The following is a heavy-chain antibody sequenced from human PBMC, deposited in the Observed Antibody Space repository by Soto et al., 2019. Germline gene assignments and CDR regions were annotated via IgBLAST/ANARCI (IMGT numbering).Heavy chain of an antibody. CDR1: GYSFTSYC. CDR2: IDASDSYT. Sequence: LKISSQGSGYSFTSYCISWVRQSPGKGLEWLGRIDASDSYTTYSPSFQGHVTISPDKSSRTAYLQWSSLKASDTAMYYCARHRGIAVAGTNFDYWRQGAVVNVSS. D-gene: IGHD6-19*01. CDR3: ARHRGIAVAGTNFDY. J-gene: IGHJ4*02. V-gene: IGHV5-10-1*01.